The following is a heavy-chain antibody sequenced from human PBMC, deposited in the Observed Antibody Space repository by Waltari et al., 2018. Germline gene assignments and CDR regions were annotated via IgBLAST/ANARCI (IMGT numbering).Heavy chain of an antibody. CDR3: TSDIAAAGFDY. J-gene: IGHJ4*02. CDR1: GFSVGDYG. CDR2: IRKKAFGATT. D-gene: IGHD6-13*01. Sequence: ESGGGLVQPGRSLRLSCDTSGFSVGDYGMTWVRQAPQKRLEWVGYIRKKAFGATTEFAASVKGRFSLSRDDSKGSIYLQMNSLTADDTAIYYCTSDIAAAGFDYWGQGISVTVSS. V-gene: IGHV3-49*04.